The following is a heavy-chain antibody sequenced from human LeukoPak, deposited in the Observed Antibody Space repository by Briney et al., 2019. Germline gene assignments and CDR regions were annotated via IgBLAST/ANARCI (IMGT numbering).Heavy chain of an antibody. Sequence: GRSLRLSCAASGFTFSSYGMHWVRQAPGKGLEWVAVIWYDGSNKYYADSVKVRFTISRDNSKNTLYLQMNSMRAEDTAVYYCARAGPQQLVRGNRGQGFDYWGQGTLVTVSS. CDR2: IWYDGSNK. J-gene: IGHJ4*02. D-gene: IGHD6-13*01. CDR3: ARAGPQQLVRGNRGQGFDY. V-gene: IGHV3-33*01. CDR1: GFTFSSYG.